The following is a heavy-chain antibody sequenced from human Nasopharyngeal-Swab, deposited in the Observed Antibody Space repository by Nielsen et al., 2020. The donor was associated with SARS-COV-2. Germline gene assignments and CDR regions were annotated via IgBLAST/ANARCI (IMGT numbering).Heavy chain of an antibody. Sequence: SVKVSCKASGGTFSSYAISWVRQAPGQGLEWMGGIIPIFGTANYAQKFQGRVTITADESTSTAYMELSSLRSEDTAVYYCAGAHDLAARAPNYYYYGMDVWGQGTTVTVSS. CDR1: GGTFSSYA. J-gene: IGHJ6*02. CDR2: IIPIFGTA. V-gene: IGHV1-69*13. D-gene: IGHD6-6*01. CDR3: AGAHDLAARAPNYYYYGMDV.